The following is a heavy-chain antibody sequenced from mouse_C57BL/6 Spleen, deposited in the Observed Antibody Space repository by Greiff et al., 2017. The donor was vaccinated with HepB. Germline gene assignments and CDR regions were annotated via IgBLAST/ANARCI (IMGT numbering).Heavy chain of an antibody. CDR1: GYAFSSSW. D-gene: IGHD2-5*01. CDR2: IYPGDGDT. Sequence: QVQLKHSGPELVKPGASVKISCKASGYAFSSSWMNWVKQRPGKGLEWIGWIYPGDGDTNYNGKFKGKATLTADKSSSTAYMQLSSLTSEDSAVYFFASPAYYSNFLAMDYWGQGTSVTVSS. V-gene: IGHV1-82*01. CDR3: ASPAYYSNFLAMDY. J-gene: IGHJ4*01.